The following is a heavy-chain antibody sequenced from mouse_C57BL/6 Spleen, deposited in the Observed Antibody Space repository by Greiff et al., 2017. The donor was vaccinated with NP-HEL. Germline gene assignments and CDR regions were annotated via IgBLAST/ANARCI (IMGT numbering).Heavy chain of an antibody. V-gene: IGHV3-6*01. D-gene: IGHD1-1*01. CDR2: ISYDGSN. J-gene: IGHJ1*03. CDR1: GYSITSGYY. Sequence: EVKLVESGPGLVKPSQSLSLTCSVTGYSITSGYYWNWIRQFPGNKLEWMGYISYDGSNNYNPSLKNRISITRDTSKNQFFLKLNSVTTEDTATYYCASLYYGSYWYFDVWGTGTTVTVSS. CDR3: ASLYYGSYWYFDV.